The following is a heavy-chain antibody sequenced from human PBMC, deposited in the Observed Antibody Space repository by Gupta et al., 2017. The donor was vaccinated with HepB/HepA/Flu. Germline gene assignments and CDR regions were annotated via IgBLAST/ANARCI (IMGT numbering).Heavy chain of an antibody. CDR1: GGSISSGGYS. J-gene: IGHJ5*02. V-gene: IGHV4-30-2*01. Sequence: QLPLQESGSGLVKPSQPLSLNCTVSGGSISSGGYSWSWLRQPPGKGLEWIGYIYHRGSTYYNPSLKRRVTISVDRSKNQFSLKLSSVTAADTAVYYCARGPRYGSSTSCYGGSFDPWGQGTLVTVSS. D-gene: IGHD2-2*01. CDR3: ARGPRYGSSTSCYGGSFDP. CDR2: IYHRGST.